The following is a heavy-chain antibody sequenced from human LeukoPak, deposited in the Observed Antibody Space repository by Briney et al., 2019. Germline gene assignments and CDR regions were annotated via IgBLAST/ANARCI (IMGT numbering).Heavy chain of an antibody. D-gene: IGHD2-21*01. J-gene: IGHJ5*02. CDR2: IYYSESN. Sequence: SETLSLTCTVSGGTVSSGCYNWSWNRQPPGKGLEWFGNIYYSESNNYNPSLKSRVTISVDTSKNQFSLKLSSVTAADTAVYYCARDRSLKGIGLFDPWGQGTLVTVSS. CDR3: ARDRSLKGIGLFDP. V-gene: IGHV4-61*01. CDR1: GGTVSSGCYN.